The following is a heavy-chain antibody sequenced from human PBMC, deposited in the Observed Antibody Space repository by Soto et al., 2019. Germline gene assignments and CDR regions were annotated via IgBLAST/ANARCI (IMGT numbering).Heavy chain of an antibody. D-gene: IGHD4-17*01. J-gene: IGHJ3*02. CDR2: IDPSDSYT. CDR3: GRDPNYGGNSDAFDI. V-gene: IGHV5-10-1*01. CDR1: GDSFTSNW. Sequence: EVQLVQSGAEVKKPGESLRISCKGSGDSFTSNWISWVRQMPGKGLEWVGRIDPSDSYTNYSPSFQGHVAISADKSVYTAYLQWSSLEASDTAMYYCGRDPNYGGNSDAFDIWGQGTMVTVSS.